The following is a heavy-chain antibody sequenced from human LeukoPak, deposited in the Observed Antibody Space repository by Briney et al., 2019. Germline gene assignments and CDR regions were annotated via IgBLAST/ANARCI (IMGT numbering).Heavy chain of an antibody. CDR3: ARSSRSWGFFDI. Sequence: GASLRLSCAASGFIFSDYTMSWVRQAPGKGLEWVSAISTGGDDTNYADSEKGRFTISRDSSTNTLSLHINSLRAEDTAIYYCARSSRSWGFFDIWGQGTMVTVSS. CDR2: ISTGGDDT. CDR1: GFIFSDYT. V-gene: IGHV3-23*01. J-gene: IGHJ3*02. D-gene: IGHD7-27*01.